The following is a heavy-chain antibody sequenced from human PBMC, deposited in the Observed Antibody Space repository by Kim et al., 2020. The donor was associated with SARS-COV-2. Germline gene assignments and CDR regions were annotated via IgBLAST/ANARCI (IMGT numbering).Heavy chain of an antibody. Sequence: GGSLRLSCAASGFTFSNYAMNWVRQAPGKGLEWVSGISGSGGSTYYADSVKGRFTISRDNSKNTLYLQMNSLRAEDTAVYYCAKDLRDGYNYLGDFDYWGQGTLVTVSS. CDR2: ISGSGGST. V-gene: IGHV3-23*01. CDR3: AKDLRDGYNYLGDFDY. J-gene: IGHJ4*02. CDR1: GFTFSNYA. D-gene: IGHD5-12*01.